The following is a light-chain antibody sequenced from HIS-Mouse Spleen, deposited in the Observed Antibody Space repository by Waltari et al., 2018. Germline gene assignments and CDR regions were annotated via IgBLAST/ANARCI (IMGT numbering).Light chain of an antibody. J-gene: IGLJ2*01. CDR2: EVS. CDR1: SSDVGGYNY. V-gene: IGLV2-8*01. CDR3: SSYAGSNNFEV. Sequence: QSALTQPPSASGSPGQSVTISCTGTSSDVGGYNYVSWYHQHPGKAPKLMIYEVSKRPSGVPDRFAGSKSGNTASLTVSGLQAEDEADYYCSSYAGSNNFEVFGGGTKLTVL.